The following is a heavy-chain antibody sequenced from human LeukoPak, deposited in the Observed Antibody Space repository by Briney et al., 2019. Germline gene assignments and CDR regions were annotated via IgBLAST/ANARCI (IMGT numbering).Heavy chain of an antibody. V-gene: IGHV3-72*01. Sequence: GGSLRLSCAASGFTFSDHYMDWVRQAPGKGLEWVVRCRNKLNSYSIEYAASVKGRFSISRDDSKNSLFLQMSSLKTEDTAVYYCARVSLTDPSFDYWGQGTLVTVSS. CDR1: GFTFSDHY. CDR2: CRNKLNSYSI. J-gene: IGHJ4*02. CDR3: ARVSLTDPSFDY.